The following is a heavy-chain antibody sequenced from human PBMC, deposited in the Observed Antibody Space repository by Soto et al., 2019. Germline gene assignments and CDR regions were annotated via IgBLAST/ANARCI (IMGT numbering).Heavy chain of an antibody. J-gene: IGHJ3*02. CDR3: ARSHTFTIFGVVLKIDAFDI. CDR2: IYYSGST. Sequence: PSETLSLTCTVSGGSISSDAYYWAWIRQHPGKGLEWIGSIYYSGSTYYNPSLKSRVTISVDTSKNQYSLKLSSVTAADTAVYYCARSHTFTIFGVVLKIDAFDIWGQGTMVTVSS. V-gene: IGHV4-39*01. D-gene: IGHD3-3*01. CDR1: GGSISSDAYY.